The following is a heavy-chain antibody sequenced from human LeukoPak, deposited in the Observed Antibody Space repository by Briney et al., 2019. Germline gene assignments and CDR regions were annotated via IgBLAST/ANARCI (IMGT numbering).Heavy chain of an antibody. J-gene: IGHJ3*02. V-gene: IGHV3-21*01. Sequence: GGSLRLSCAASGLTFSTSPMNWVRLAPGNRLEWVSTSGTSGDTYYADSVKGRFTISRDNAKNSLYLQMNSLRAEDTAVYYCARGGGAMAIDAFDIWGQGTMVTVSS. CDR1: GLTFSTSP. D-gene: IGHD5-18*01. CDR2: TSGTSGDT. CDR3: ARGGGAMAIDAFDI.